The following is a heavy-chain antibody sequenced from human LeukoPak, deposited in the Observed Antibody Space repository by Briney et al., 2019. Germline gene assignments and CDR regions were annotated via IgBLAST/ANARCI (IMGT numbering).Heavy chain of an antibody. CDR3: ARVALRYSSGWYNYFDY. Sequence: GASVKVSCKASGYTFTGYYMHWVRQAPGQGLEWMGWINPNSGGTNYAQKFQGRVTMTRDTSISTAYMELSRLRSDDTAVYYCARVALRYSSGWYNYFDYWGQGTLVTVSS. CDR2: INPNSGGT. CDR1: GYTFTGYY. J-gene: IGHJ4*02. V-gene: IGHV1-2*02. D-gene: IGHD6-19*01.